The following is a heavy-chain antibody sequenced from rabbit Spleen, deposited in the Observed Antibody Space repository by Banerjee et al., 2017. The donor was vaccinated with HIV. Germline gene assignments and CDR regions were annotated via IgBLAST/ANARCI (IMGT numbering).Heavy chain of an antibody. J-gene: IGHJ3*01. V-gene: IGHV1S47*01. D-gene: IGHD1-1*01. Sequence: QEQLVESGGGLVKPEGSLKLSCTASGFSFSNKAVMCWVRQAPGKGLEWIGYIDPLFGTTYYANWVNGRFTISSHNAQNTLYLQLNSLTAADTATYFCVRGASSSGYYSLWGQGTLVTVS. CDR1: GFSFSNKA. CDR2: IDPLFGTT. CDR3: VRGASSSGYYSL.